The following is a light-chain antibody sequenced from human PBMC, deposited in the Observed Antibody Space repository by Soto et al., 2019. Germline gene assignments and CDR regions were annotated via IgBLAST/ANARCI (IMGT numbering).Light chain of an antibody. V-gene: IGLV3-21*02. CDR2: DDS. Sequence: SYELTQSPSVSVAPGQTASITCGGTNIGSKSVHWYQQKPGQAPVLVVHDDSDRPSGTPERFSGSNSGNTATLTISRVEAGDEADYYCQVWDSSSGHQVFGGGTKVTVL. CDR1: NIGSKS. J-gene: IGLJ3*02. CDR3: QVWDSSSGHQV.